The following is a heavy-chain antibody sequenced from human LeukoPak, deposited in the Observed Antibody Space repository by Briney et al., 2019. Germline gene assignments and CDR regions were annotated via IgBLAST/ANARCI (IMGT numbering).Heavy chain of an antibody. J-gene: IGHJ5*02. V-gene: IGHV1-69*13. D-gene: IGHD3-22*01. CDR1: GGTFSSYA. Sequence: SVKVSCKASGGTFSSYAISWVRQAPGQGLEWMGGIIPIFGTANYAQKFQGRVTITADESTSTAYMELSSLQTEDTAVYYCATDFYDSTWGQGTLVTVSS. CDR2: IIPIFGTA. CDR3: ATDFYDST.